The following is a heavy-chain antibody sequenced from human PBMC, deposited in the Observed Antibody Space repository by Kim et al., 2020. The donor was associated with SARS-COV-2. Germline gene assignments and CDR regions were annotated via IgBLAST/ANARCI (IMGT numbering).Heavy chain of an antibody. CDR3: ARQGHEHDY. J-gene: IGHJ4*02. Sequence: YYNPSHKGRVTISVDTSKNQFSLKLSSVTAADTAVYYCARQGHEHDYWGQGTLVTVSS. V-gene: IGHV4-39*01.